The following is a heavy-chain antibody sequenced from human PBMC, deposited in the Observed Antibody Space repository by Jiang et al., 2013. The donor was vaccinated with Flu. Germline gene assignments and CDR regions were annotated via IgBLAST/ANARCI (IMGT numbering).Heavy chain of an antibody. J-gene: IGHJ4*02. V-gene: IGHV4-4*07. CDR3: ARFDGGNSYGFDS. D-gene: IGHD4-23*01. Sequence: PGLVKPSETLSLTCTVSGGSISNYYWSWIRQPAGKGLEWIGRIYAGGNTDYNPSLKSRISMSVDTSKKQFSLKLSSVTAADTAVYYCARFDGGNSYGFDSWGQGTLVTVSS. CDR2: IYAGGNT. CDR1: GGSISNYY.